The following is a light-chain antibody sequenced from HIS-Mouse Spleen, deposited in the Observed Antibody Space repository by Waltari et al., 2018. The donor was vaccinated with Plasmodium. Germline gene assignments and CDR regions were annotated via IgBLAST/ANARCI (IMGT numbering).Light chain of an antibody. J-gene: IGKJ1*01. Sequence: EIVMTQSPATLSVFPGARATLSCRASQSVSSNLAWYQQKPGQAPRLLIYGASTRATGIPARFSGSGSGTEFTLTISSMQSEDFAVYYCQQYNNWPRGTFGQGTKVEIK. CDR2: GAS. V-gene: IGKV3-15*01. CDR1: QSVSSN. CDR3: QQYNNWPRGT.